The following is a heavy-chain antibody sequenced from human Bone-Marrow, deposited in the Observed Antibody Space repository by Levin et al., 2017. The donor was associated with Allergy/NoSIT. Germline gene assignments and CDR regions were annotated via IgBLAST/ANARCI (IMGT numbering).Heavy chain of an antibody. CDR2: LSATGSVT. D-gene: IGHD6-25*01. Sequence: LPGGSLRLSCAASGFTFSNYAMSWVRQAPGKGLDWVASLSATGSVTYFADSVQGRFTISRDNSKDMVYLQMNSLRAEDTAIYYCTKDRSQTIAAKYFDSWGQGSLVTVSS. CDR1: GFTFSNYA. V-gene: IGHV3-23*01. J-gene: IGHJ4*02. CDR3: TKDRSQTIAAKYFDS.